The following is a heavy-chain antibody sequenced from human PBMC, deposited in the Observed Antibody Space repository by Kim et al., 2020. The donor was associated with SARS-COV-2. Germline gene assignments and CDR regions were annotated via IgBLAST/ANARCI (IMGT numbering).Heavy chain of an antibody. CDR3: ATTIITMVRGSPWNFQH. CDR1: GYTLTELS. CDR2: FDPEDGET. V-gene: IGHV1-24*01. D-gene: IGHD3-10*01. J-gene: IGHJ1*01. Sequence: ASVKVSCKVSGYTLTELSMHWVRQAPGKGLEWMGGFDPEDGETIYAQKFQGRVTMTEDTSTDTAYMELSSLRSEDTAVYYCATTIITMVRGSPWNFQHWGQGTLVTVSS.